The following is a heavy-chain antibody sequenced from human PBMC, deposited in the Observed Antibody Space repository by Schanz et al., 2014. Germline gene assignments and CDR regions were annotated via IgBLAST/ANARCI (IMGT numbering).Heavy chain of an antibody. D-gene: IGHD3-16*01. CDR3: TGDRGALINHNDALDL. CDR1: GFTFRGHA. Sequence: QVQLVESGGGVVQPGTSLRLSCAASGFTFRGHAMHWVRQAPGQGLEKVAVTSTDGTKTYYAASVRGRFTISRDNSKNPVYLQKNSLRSEDTAVYYCTGDRGALINHNDALDLWGQGTMVSVSS. CDR2: TSTDGTKT. J-gene: IGHJ3*01. V-gene: IGHV3-30*04.